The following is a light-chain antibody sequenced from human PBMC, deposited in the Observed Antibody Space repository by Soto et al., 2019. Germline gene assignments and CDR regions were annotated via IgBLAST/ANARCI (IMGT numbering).Light chain of an antibody. CDR3: QQYDGSVT. J-gene: IGKJ5*01. V-gene: IGKV3-20*01. Sequence: EVVLTQSPGTLSLSPGERATLSCRASQSLTNNYLAWYQQKPGQAPRLLIYGASTRATGIPDRFSGSGSGTDFTLIISRLEPEDFAVFYCQQYDGSVTFGQGTRLEI. CDR1: QSLTNNY. CDR2: GAS.